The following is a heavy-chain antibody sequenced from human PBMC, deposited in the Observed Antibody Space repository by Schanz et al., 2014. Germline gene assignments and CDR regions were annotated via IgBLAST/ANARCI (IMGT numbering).Heavy chain of an antibody. Sequence: VDLVESGGGVVQPGRSLTLSCAVSTSLFSRSVIHWVRQAPGKGLEWVSTIYSSGSTYYADSVRGRFTISRDNSMNTVYLQMNSLRSDDAAVYYCARAQGVIRLYYGVDVWGQGTTVTVSS. J-gene: IGHJ6*02. D-gene: IGHD3-10*01. CDR1: TSLFSRSV. CDR3: ARAQGVIRLYYGVDV. CDR2: IYSSGST. V-gene: IGHV3-66*02.